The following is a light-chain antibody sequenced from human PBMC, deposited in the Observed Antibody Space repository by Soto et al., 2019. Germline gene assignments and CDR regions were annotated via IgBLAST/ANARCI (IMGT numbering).Light chain of an antibody. CDR3: SSFTSSITYV. CDR1: ISDVGGYNS. Sequence: QCLLTQPDSVYGSPGQSITISCTGTISDVGGYNSVSWYRQDPGKAPKLMIYDVTNRPSGVSNRFSGSKSGNTASLTISGLQAEDEADYYCSSFTSSITYVFGTGTKVTVL. V-gene: IGLV2-14*01. J-gene: IGLJ1*01. CDR2: DVT.